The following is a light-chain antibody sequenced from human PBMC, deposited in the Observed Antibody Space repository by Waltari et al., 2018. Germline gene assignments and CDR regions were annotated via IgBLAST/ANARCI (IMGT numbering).Light chain of an antibody. CDR2: EVI. Sequence: QSALTQPASVSGTPGQSITISCTGTTSDVGHYDLGYWYQQHPGKGPEILICEVIKCPSGVAAGFSGSQVGHTASLTISGLQGEDGADYYCCSYAGRCSYVFGSGTEVTVL. CDR1: TSDVGHYDL. J-gene: IGLJ1*01. CDR3: CSYAGRCSYV. V-gene: IGLV2-23*02.